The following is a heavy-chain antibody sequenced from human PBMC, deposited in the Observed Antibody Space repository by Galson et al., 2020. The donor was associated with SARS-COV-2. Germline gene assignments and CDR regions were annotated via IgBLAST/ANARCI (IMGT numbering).Heavy chain of an antibody. CDR2: INHSGST. CDR3: PRGSVSIGQCLGSYYSYGMVV. V-gene: IGHV4-34*01. D-gene: IGHD6-19*01. CDR1: GRSFSCYY. J-gene: IGHJ6*02. Sequence: SQTLSLTCAVHGRSFSCYYWSWIRPPPGKGLELIGEINHSGSTNYNSSLKSRVTISVDTPKNQFSLELSSVTTSDTAVFYCPRGSVSIGQCLGSYYSYGMVVGGGGTTVTVSS.